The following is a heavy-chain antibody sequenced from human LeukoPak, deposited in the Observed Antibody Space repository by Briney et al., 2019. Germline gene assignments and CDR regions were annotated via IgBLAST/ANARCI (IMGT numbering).Heavy chain of an antibody. D-gene: IGHD1-26*01. CDR3: AKEGRSGSYEEAFDI. CDR2: ISSSSSHI. Sequence: GGSLRLSCAASGFTFSSYAMNWVRQAPGKGLEWVSSISSSSSHIYHAESVKGRFTISRDNAKNSLYLQMNSLRPEDTAVYYRAKEGRSGSYEEAFDIWGQGTMVTVSS. V-gene: IGHV3-21*01. J-gene: IGHJ3*02. CDR1: GFTFSSYA.